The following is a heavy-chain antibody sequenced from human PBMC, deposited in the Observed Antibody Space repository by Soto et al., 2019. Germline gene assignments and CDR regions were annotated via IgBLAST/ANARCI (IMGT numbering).Heavy chain of an antibody. CDR2: ISYDGSNK. D-gene: IGHD1-26*01. J-gene: IGHJ6*02. CDR3: AKDKIPYLVGATAGGMDV. Sequence: GGSLRLSCAASGFTFSSYGMHWVRQAPGKGLEWVAVISYDGSNKYYADSVKGRFTISRDNSKNTLYLQMNSLRAEDTAVYYCAKDKIPYLVGATAGGMDVWGQGTTVTVSS. CDR1: GFTFSSYG. V-gene: IGHV3-30*18.